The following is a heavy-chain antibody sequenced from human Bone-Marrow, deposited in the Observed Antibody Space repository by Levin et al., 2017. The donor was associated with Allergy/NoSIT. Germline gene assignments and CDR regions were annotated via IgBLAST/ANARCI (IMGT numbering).Heavy chain of an antibody. CDR1: GYTFTNYY. J-gene: IGHJ6*03. CDR3: ARNHDYSNYDYDSYMDG. CDR2: INPSGGST. V-gene: IGHV1-46*01. D-gene: IGHD4-11*01. Sequence: PVASVKVSCKASGYTFTNYYMHWVRQAPGQGLEWMGIINPSGGSTSYAQKFQGRVTMTRDTSTSTVYMELSSLRSEDTAVYYCARNHDYSNYDYDSYMDGWGKGTTVTVS.